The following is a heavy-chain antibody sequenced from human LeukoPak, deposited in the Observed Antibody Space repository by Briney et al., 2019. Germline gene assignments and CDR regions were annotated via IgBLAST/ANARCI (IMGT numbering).Heavy chain of an antibody. CDR3: ARGYSSSWYGDAFDI. V-gene: IGHV3-9*01. D-gene: IGHD6-13*01. Sequence: GESLRLSCAASGFTFDDYAMHWVRQAPGKGLEWVSGISWNSGSIGYADSVKGRFTISRDNAKNSLYLQMNSLRAEDTALYYCARGYSSSWYGDAFDIWGQGTMVTVSS. CDR1: GFTFDDYA. J-gene: IGHJ3*02. CDR2: ISWNSGSI.